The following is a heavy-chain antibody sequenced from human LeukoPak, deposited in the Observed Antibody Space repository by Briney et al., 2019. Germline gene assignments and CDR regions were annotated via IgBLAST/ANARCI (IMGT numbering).Heavy chain of an antibody. V-gene: IGHV1-69*06. D-gene: IGHD3-9*01. J-gene: IGHJ4*02. CDR3: ATRYYDILTGYYEEYYFDY. Sequence: ASVNVSCKASGGTFSSYAISWVRQAPGHGLEWMGGIIPIFGTANYAQKFQGRVTITADKSTSTAYMELSSLRSEDTAVYYCATRYYDILTGYYEEYYFDYWGQGTLVTVSS. CDR1: GGTFSSYA. CDR2: IIPIFGTA.